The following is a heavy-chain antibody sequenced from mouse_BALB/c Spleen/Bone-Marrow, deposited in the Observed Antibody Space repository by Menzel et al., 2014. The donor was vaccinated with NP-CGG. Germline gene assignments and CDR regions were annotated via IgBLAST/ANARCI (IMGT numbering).Heavy chain of an antibody. CDR2: IWGGGGT. CDR3: ARKDGGYYVMDY. CDR1: GFSLSRYN. J-gene: IGHJ4*01. V-gene: IGHV2-6-4*01. Sequence: QVQLKDSGPGLVAPSQNLSIPCTVSGFSLSRYNIHWIRQPPGKGLEWLGMIWGGGGTDHNSALKSRLRISKDNSKSQIFLKINSLQIDDTAMYYCARKDGGYYVMDYWGQGTSVTVSS. D-gene: IGHD2-3*01.